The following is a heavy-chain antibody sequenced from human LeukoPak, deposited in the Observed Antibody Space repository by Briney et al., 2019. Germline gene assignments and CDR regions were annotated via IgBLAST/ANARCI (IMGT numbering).Heavy chain of an antibody. D-gene: IGHD2-15*01. J-gene: IGHJ4*02. CDR1: AFTFSDYY. CDR2: ISSRSHYT. CDR3: ARTLRCSGGSCSASVDY. Sequence: GGSLRLSCAASAFTFSDYYMSWIRQAPGKGLECVSYISSRSHYTNYADSVKGRFTISRDNAKNSLYLKMNSLRAEDTAVYYCARTLRCSGGSCSASVDYWGQGTLVTVSS. V-gene: IGHV3-11*03.